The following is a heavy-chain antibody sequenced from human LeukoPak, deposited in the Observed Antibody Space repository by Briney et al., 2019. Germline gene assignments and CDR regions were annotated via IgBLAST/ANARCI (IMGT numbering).Heavy chain of an antibody. CDR1: GGSISSGDYY. CDR3: ARGGCSSTSCYGVGYYYYYMDV. CDR2: INHSGST. D-gene: IGHD2-2*01. Sequence: SQTLSLTCTVSGGSISSGDYYWSWIRQPPGKGLEWIGEINHSGSTNYNPSLESRVTISVDTSKNQFSLKLSSVTAADTAVYYCARGGCSSTSCYGVGYYYYYMDVWGKGTTVTVSS. V-gene: IGHV4-30-4*08. J-gene: IGHJ6*03.